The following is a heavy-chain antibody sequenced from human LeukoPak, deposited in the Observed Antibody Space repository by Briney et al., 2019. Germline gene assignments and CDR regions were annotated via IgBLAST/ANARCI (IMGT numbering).Heavy chain of an antibody. Sequence: SETLSLTCAVYGGSFSGYYWSWIRQPPGKGLEWIGEINHSGSTNYNPSLKSRVTISVDTSKNQFSLKLSSVTAADTAVYYCASEEFTALDYWGQGTLVTVSS. V-gene: IGHV4-34*01. CDR1: GGSFSGYY. D-gene: IGHD3-16*01. CDR3: ASEEFTALDY. CDR2: INHSGST. J-gene: IGHJ4*02.